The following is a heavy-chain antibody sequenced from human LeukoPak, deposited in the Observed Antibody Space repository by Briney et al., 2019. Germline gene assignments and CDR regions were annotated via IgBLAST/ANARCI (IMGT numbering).Heavy chain of an antibody. D-gene: IGHD6-19*01. CDR2: INPNSGGT. CDR3: ARALQWLVLPDY. Sequence: ASVKVSCEASGYTFTGYYMHWVRQAPGQGLEWMGRINPNSGGTNYAQKFKGRVTMTRDTSISTAYMELSRLRSDDTAVYYCARALQWLVLPDYWGQGTLVTVSS. V-gene: IGHV1-2*06. CDR1: GYTFTGYY. J-gene: IGHJ4*02.